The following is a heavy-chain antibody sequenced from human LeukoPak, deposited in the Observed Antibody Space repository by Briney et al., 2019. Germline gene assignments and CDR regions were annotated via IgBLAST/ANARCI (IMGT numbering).Heavy chain of an antibody. V-gene: IGHV3-30*07. Sequence: DSVKGRFTISRDNSKNTLYLQMNSLRAEDTAVYYCARDLGYYDSSGYYGTDYWGQGTLVTVSS. D-gene: IGHD3-22*01. CDR3: ARDLGYYDSSGYYGTDY. J-gene: IGHJ4*02.